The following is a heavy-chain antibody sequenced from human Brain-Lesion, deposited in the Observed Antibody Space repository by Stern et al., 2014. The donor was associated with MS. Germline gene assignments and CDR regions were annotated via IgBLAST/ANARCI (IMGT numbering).Heavy chain of an antibody. CDR1: GGSIRSSNW. D-gene: IGHD6-13*01. V-gene: IGHV4-4*02. Sequence: VQLVESGPGLVKPSGTLSLPCAVSGGSIRSSNWWSWVRQSPGKGLEWIGESDQRGTPFYTPSLKRRVTVSVHKSKTRFPLTLGSGTAADTAVYFCARFPASRPHVFDSWGQGTLVTVSS. J-gene: IGHJ4*02. CDR2: SDQRGTP. CDR3: ARFPASRPHVFDS.